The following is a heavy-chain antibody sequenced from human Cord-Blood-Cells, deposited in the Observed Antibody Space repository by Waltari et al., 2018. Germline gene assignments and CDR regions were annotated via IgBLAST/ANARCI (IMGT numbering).Heavy chain of an antibody. CDR1: GLTFHGYA. CDR2: MSWNSGSI. D-gene: IGHD2-2*01. V-gene: IGHV3-9*01. J-gene: IGHJ4*02. Sequence: EVQLVESGGGLVQAGRSLSLPCAASGLTFHGYALYLVRQVAGKGLEWVSGMSWNSGSIGYADSVKGRFTISRDNAKNSLYLQMNSLRAEDTALYYCASGYCSSTSCPMKDYWGQGTLVTVSS. CDR3: ASGYCSSTSCPMKDY.